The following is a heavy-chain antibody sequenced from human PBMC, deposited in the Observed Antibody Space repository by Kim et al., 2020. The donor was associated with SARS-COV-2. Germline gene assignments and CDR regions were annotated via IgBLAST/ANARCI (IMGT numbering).Heavy chain of an antibody. D-gene: IGHD2-2*01. V-gene: IGHV4-31*03. J-gene: IGHJ6*02. CDR3: ARALLHDCSSTSCYPTAPWNYYGMDV. CDR1: GGSISSGGYY. Sequence: SETLSLTCTVSGGSISSGGYYWSWIRQHPGKGLEWIGYIYYSGSTYYNPSLKSRVTISVDTSKNQFSLKLSSVTAADTAVYYCARALLHDCSSTSCYPTAPWNYYGMDVWGQGTTVTVSS. CDR2: IYYSGST.